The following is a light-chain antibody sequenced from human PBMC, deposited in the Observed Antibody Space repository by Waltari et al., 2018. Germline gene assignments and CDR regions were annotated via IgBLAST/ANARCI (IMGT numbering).Light chain of an antibody. V-gene: IGLV1-47*01. CDR3: AVWDDSLTGSWV. Sequence: QSVLTQPPSASGNPGQRVTISCSGSTSNIGSNYVHWYQQFPGTAPKLLIYRNDQRPSGVPDRFSGSRSGTSASLAISGLRSGDEADYYCAVWDDSLTGSWVFGGGTKVTVL. J-gene: IGLJ3*02. CDR2: RND. CDR1: TSNIGSNY.